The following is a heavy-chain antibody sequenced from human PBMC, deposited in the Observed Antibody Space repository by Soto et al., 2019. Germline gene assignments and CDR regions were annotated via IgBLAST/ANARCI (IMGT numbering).Heavy chain of an antibody. Sequence: EVQLVESGGGLIQPGGSLRLSCAASGLAFSRYSMNWVRQAPGKGLEWVADISSNGSSICYSDSVKGRFTISRDNDKNSLSLQMNSKREEDTAVSFCEREGVFDSSGYYPYYFDYWGQGTLVTVSS. J-gene: IGHJ4*02. V-gene: IGHV3-48*02. CDR2: ISSNGSSI. CDR1: GLAFSRYS. CDR3: EREGVFDSSGYYPYYFDY. D-gene: IGHD3-22*01.